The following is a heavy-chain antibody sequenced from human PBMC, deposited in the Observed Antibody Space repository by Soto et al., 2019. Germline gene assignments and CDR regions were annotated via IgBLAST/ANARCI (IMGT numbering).Heavy chain of an antibody. J-gene: IGHJ6*01. CDR3: ARDPAIYSGKFDYGLDV. Sequence: LRVSCAVSGFTFSSYEMNWVRQAPGKGLEWVSYIGTSGKTIYYADSVRGRFTISRDNAKNSLYLQMNSLRAEDTAVYFCARDPAIYSGKFDYGLDVWGRGTTVTVSS. D-gene: IGHD4-4*01. V-gene: IGHV3-48*03. CDR2: IGTSGKTI. CDR1: GFTFSSYE.